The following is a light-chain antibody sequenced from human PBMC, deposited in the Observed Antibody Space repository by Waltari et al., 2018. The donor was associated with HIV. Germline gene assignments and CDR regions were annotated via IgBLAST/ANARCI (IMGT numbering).Light chain of an antibody. CDR1: QGIGKD. CDR3: LQLKTFPRT. CDR2: GAS. V-gene: IGKV1-17*01. J-gene: IGKJ1*01. Sequence: DIQMTQSPSSLSASVGDRVTITCRASQGIGKDVGWYQQKPGKAPARLIYGASTRHVGVPSRFSGGGSGTEFILTINSLQPEDSASYFCLQLKTFPRTFGQGTKV.